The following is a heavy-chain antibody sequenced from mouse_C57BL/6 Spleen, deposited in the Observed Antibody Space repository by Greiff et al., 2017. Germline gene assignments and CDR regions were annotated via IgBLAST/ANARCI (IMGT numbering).Heavy chain of an antibody. J-gene: IGHJ3*01. V-gene: IGHV1-55*01. CDR3: ARYLFSTTVVAPSY. CDR1: GYTFTSYW. CDR2: IYPGSGST. Sequence: QVQLQQPGAELVKPGASVKMSCKASGYTFTSYWITWVKQRPGQGLEWIGDIYPGSGSTNYNEKFKSKATLTVDTSSSTAYMQLSSLTSEDSAVYYGARYLFSTTVVAPSYWGQGTLVTVAA. D-gene: IGHD1-1*01.